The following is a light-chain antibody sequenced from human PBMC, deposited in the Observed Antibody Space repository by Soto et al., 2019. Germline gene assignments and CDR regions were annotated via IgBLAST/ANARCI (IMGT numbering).Light chain of an antibody. CDR2: SNN. J-gene: IGLJ2*01. CDR3: ASWDDSLNGRV. Sequence: QSVLTQPPSASGTPGQRVTISCSGSSSNIGSNTVNWYQQLPDTAPKLLIYSNNQRPSGVPDRFSGSKSGTSASLAISGLQSEDEADYYCASWDDSLNGRVFGGGTKLTVL. CDR1: SSNIGSNT. V-gene: IGLV1-44*01.